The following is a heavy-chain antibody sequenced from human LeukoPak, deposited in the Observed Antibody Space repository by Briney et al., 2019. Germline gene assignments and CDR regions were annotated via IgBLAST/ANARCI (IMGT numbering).Heavy chain of an antibody. J-gene: IGHJ6*03. Sequence: SETLSLTCAVYGGSFSGYYWSWIRQPPGKGLEWIGEINHSGSTNYNPSLKSRVTISVDTSKNQFSLKLSSVTAADTAVYYCAGPAKRIAAAGTPYYMDVWGKGTTVTVSS. V-gene: IGHV4-34*01. CDR2: INHSGST. D-gene: IGHD6-13*01. CDR3: AGPAKRIAAAGTPYYMDV. CDR1: GGSFSGYY.